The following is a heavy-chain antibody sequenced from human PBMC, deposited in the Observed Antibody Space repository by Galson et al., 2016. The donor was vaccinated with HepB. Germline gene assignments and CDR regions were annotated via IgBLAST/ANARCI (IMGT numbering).Heavy chain of an antibody. V-gene: IGHV3-23*01. CDR1: GFSFSRYA. J-gene: IGHJ4*02. D-gene: IGHD2-21*02. Sequence: SLRLSCAASGFSFSRYAMSWVRQAPGKGLEWVSIISNTGGRTYYADSVKGRFTISRDNSKNTLHLQMNSLRAEDTAVYYCAKADAYYGGDCYPSFDYWGQGTLVTVSS. CDR2: ISNTGGRT. CDR3: AKADAYYGGDCYPSFDY.